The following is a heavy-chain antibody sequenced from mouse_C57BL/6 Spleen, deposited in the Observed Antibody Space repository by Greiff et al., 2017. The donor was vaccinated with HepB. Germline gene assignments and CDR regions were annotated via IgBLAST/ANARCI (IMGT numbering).Heavy chain of an antibody. D-gene: IGHD1-1*01. CDR1: GYTFTSYW. J-gene: IGHJ2*01. V-gene: IGHV1-69*01. Sequence: QVQLKQPGAELVMPGASVKLSCKASGYTFTSYWMHWVKQRPGQGLEWIGEIDPSDSYTNYNQKFKVKSTLTVDKSSSTAYMQLSSLTSEDSAVDYCARGNYCGSSSGYWGQGTTLTVSS. CDR3: ARGNYCGSSSGY. CDR2: IDPSDSYT.